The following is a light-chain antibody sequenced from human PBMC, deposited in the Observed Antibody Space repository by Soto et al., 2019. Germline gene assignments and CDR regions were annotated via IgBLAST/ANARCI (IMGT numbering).Light chain of an antibody. Sequence: DIQMTQSPSTLSASVGDRVTITCRASQSISSWLAWYQQKPGKAPKLLIYKASTLESGVPSRFSGSGSGTEFTLTINSLQPDDFATYYCQQYYRSPITFGQGTRLEIK. CDR2: KAS. CDR1: QSISSW. J-gene: IGKJ5*01. V-gene: IGKV1-5*03. CDR3: QQYYRSPIT.